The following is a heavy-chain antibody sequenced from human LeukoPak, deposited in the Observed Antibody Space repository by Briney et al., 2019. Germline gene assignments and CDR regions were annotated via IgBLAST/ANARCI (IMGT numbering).Heavy chain of an antibody. V-gene: IGHV1-8*01. Sequence: ASVKVSCKASGYTFTSYDINWVRQATGQGLEWMGWMNPNSGNTGYAQKFQGRVTMTRNTSISTAYMELSSLRSEDTAVYYCARVYSRMVRGVNGYWGQGTLVTVSS. D-gene: IGHD3-10*01. CDR3: ARVYSRMVRGVNGY. CDR2: MNPNSGNT. J-gene: IGHJ4*02. CDR1: GYTFTSYD.